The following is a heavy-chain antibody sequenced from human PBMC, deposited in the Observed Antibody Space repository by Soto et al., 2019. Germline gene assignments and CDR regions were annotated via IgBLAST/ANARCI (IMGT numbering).Heavy chain of an antibody. CDR2: ISTTSTYT. CDR3: ARDDGLSSTNVKAFDI. Sequence: GGSLRLSCAASGFTFSRYYMNWVRQAPGKGLEWVSSISTTSTYTHYADSLKGRFTISRDNAKKLLYLQMDSLRAEDTAVYYCARDDGLSSTNVKAFDICGQGTKVTVSS. V-gene: IGHV3-21*01. D-gene: IGHD2-2*01. CDR1: GFTFSRYY. J-gene: IGHJ3*02.